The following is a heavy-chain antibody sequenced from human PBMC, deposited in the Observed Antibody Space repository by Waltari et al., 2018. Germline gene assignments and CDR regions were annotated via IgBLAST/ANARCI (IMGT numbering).Heavy chain of an antibody. CDR2: IHHSGNT. D-gene: IGHD3-10*01. Sequence: VRLQESGPGLVKPSETLSLTCSVPGGSITAYFWNWIRQPPGKGLEWIGYIHHSGNTKCNPSLKSRLTMSADTSKRQFSLRLTSVTAADTAVYFCARWDSPGRYFGDWGQGAPVTVSS. CDR1: GGSITAYF. J-gene: IGHJ4*02. V-gene: IGHV4-59*08. CDR3: ARWDSPGRYFGD.